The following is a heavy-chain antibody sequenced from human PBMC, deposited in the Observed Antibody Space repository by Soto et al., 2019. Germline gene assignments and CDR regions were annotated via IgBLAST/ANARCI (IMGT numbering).Heavy chain of an antibody. CDR2: ISGSGGST. Sequence: PGGSLRLSCAASGFTFSSYAMSWVRQAPGKGLEWVPAISGSGGSTYYADSVKGRFTISRDNSKNTLYLQMNSLRAEDTAVYYCASRPLRYFDWLLADFDYWGQGTLVTVSS. CDR3: ASRPLRYFDWLLADFDY. V-gene: IGHV3-23*01. CDR1: GFTFSSYA. D-gene: IGHD3-9*01. J-gene: IGHJ4*02.